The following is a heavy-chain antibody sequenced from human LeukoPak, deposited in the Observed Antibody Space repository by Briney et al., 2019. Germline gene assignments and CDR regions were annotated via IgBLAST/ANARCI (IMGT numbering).Heavy chain of an antibody. J-gene: IGHJ4*02. CDR1: GGSFSGYY. CDR2: INHSGST. CDR3: ARGDGYSYGPFDY. V-gene: IGHV4-34*01. D-gene: IGHD5-18*01. Sequence: SETLSLTCAVYGGSFSGYYWSWIRQPPGKGLEWIGEINHSGSTNYNPSLKSRVTIPVDTSKNQFSLKLSSVTAADTAVYYCARGDGYSYGPFDYWGQGTLVTVSS.